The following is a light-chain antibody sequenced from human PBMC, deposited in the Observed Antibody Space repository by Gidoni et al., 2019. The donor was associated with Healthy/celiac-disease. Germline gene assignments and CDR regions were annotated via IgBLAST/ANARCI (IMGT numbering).Light chain of an antibody. Sequence: DIQMTQSPSSLSASVGDRVTITCRASQSISSYLHWYQQKPGKAPKLLIYAASSLQSGVPSRCSGSGSGTDFTLTISSLQPEDFATYYCQQSYSTPVCSFGQGTKLEIK. CDR3: QQSYSTPVCS. J-gene: IGKJ2*04. CDR1: QSISSY. CDR2: AAS. V-gene: IGKV1-39*01.